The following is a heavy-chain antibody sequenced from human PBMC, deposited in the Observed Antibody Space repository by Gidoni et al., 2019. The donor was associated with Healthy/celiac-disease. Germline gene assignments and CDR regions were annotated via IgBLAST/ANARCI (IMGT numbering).Heavy chain of an antibody. CDR3: ARDSSSWYYFDY. V-gene: IGHV3-33*01. D-gene: IGHD6-13*01. Sequence: QVQLVESGGGVVQPGRSLRPSCAASGFTFSSYGMHGVRQAPGKGLEWVAVIWYDGSNKYYADSVKGRFTISRDNSKNTLYLQMNSLRAEDTAVYYCARDSSSWYYFDYWGQGTLVTVSS. CDR1: GFTFSSYG. J-gene: IGHJ4*02. CDR2: IWYDGSNK.